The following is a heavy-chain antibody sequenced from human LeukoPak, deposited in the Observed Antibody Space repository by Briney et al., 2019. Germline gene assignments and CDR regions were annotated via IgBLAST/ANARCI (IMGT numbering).Heavy chain of an antibody. CDR1: GFTFSSYS. V-gene: IGHV3-21*01. J-gene: IGHJ4*02. D-gene: IGHD6-13*01. CDR3: ARDSQAVGTDFDY. Sequence: PGGSLRLSCAASGFTFSSYSMNWVRQAPGKGLEWVSSISSSSTYIYYADSVKGRFTISRDNAKNSLYLQMHSLRAEDTAVYYCARDSQAVGTDFDYWGQGTLVTVSS. CDR2: ISSSSTYI.